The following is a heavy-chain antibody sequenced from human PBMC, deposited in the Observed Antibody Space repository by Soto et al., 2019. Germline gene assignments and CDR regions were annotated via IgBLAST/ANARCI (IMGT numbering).Heavy chain of an antibody. D-gene: IGHD2-2*01. J-gene: IGHJ6*02. CDR3: ARGTVGYCSSTSCSNYYYYGMDV. CDR2: ISSSSSYI. CDR1: GFTFSSYS. V-gene: IGHV3-21*01. Sequence: PGGSLRLSCAASGFTFSSYSMNWVRQAPGKGLEWVSSISSSSSYIYYADSVKGRFTIPRDNAKNSLYLQMNSLRAEDTAVYYCARGTVGYCSSTSCSNYYYYGMDVWGQGTTVTVSS.